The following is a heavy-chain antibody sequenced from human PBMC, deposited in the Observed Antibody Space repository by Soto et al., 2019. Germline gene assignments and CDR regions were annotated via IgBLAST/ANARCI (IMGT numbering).Heavy chain of an antibody. CDR2: IYPGDHET. J-gene: IGHJ4*02. CDR1: GYTFSNFW. D-gene: IGHD6-13*01. Sequence: PGESLKISCRCSGYTFSNFWIAWVRHLPGKGLEWMGIIYPGDHETRYSPSFHGKVTIPADRSINTAYLQWSSLEASDSAFYYCARSPRSSPYFDYWGQGALVTVS. CDR3: ARSPRSSPYFDY. V-gene: IGHV5-51*01.